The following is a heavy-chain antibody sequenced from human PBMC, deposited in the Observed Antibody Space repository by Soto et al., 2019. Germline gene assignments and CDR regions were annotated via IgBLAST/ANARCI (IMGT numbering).Heavy chain of an antibody. J-gene: IGHJ4*02. CDR1: GFTFNIYW. CDR2: IDNDGSAT. CDR3: ARDNWNSY. Sequence: GGSLRLSCVASGFTFNIYWMHWVRQAPGKGLEWVSRIDNDGSATTYADSAKGRFTISRDNAKNTLFLQMNTLRVDDTAVYYCARDNWNSYWGQGTLVTVSS. V-gene: IGHV3-74*01. D-gene: IGHD1-1*01.